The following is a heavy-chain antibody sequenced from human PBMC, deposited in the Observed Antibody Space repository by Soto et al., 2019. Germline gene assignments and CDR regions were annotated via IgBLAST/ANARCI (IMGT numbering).Heavy chain of an antibody. V-gene: IGHV3-30-3*01. CDR3: ARPSSGGYSSTDY. Sequence: QVQLVESGGGVVQPGRSPRLSCAASGFTFSSFAMHWVRQAPGKGLEWVAVISYDGTNKYYADSVKGRFTISRDNSKNTMYLQMTSLRAEDTAIYYCARPSSGGYSSTDYWGQGTLVTVSS. CDR2: ISYDGTNK. CDR1: GFTFSSFA. D-gene: IGHD6-19*01. J-gene: IGHJ4*02.